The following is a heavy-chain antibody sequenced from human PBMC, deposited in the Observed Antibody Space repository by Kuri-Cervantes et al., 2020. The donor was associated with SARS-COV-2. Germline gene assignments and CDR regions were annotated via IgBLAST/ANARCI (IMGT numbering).Heavy chain of an antibody. CDR1: GFTFSSYA. Sequence: GESLKISCAASGFTFSSYAMHWVRQAPGKGLEYVSAISSNGGSTYYANSVKGRFTISRDNSKNTLSLQMNSLRAEDTAVYYCAKPLGYSGYDPPDYWGQGTLVTVSS. J-gene: IGHJ4*02. CDR2: ISSNGGST. V-gene: IGHV3-64*01. CDR3: AKPLGYSGYDPPDY. D-gene: IGHD5-12*01.